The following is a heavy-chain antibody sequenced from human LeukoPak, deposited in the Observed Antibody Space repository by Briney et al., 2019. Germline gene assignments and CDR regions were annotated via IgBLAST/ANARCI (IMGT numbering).Heavy chain of an antibody. Sequence: GGSLRLSCASSGFTFRSFGMHWVRQAPGKGLEWVAFISYDEINQYYADSVKGRFTISRDNSKNTLYLQMNSLRAEDTAVYYCAKDGSYCGGDCYPDYWGQGTLVTVSS. CDR3: AKDGSYCGGDCYPDY. V-gene: IGHV3-30*02. CDR1: GFTFRSFG. J-gene: IGHJ4*02. D-gene: IGHD2-21*02. CDR2: ISYDEINQ.